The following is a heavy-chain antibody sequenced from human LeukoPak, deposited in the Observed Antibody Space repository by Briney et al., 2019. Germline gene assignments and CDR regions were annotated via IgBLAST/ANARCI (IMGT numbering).Heavy chain of an antibody. V-gene: IGHV3-49*04. CDR3: TRDPTTFATDYYYYYYMDV. D-gene: IGHD2/OR15-2a*01. J-gene: IGHJ6*03. CDR1: GFTFGDYA. CDR2: IRSKAYGGTT. Sequence: PGGSLRLSCAASGFTFGDYAMSWVRQAPGKGLEWVGFIRSKAYGGTTEYAASVKGRFTISRDDSKSIAYLQMNSLKTEDTAVYYCTRDPTTFATDYYYYYYMDVWGKGTTVTVSS.